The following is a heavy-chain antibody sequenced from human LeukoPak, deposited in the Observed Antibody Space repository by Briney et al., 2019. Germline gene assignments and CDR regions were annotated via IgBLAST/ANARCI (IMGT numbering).Heavy chain of an antibody. CDR1: DYTFTSYG. D-gene: IGHD6-19*01. V-gene: IGHV1-18*01. Sequence: ASVKVSCKASDYTFTSYGISWVRQDPGQWLESMGWIIAYNGNTNYAQKLQGRVTMTTDTSTSTAYMELRSLRSDDTAVYYCARDKVLSGWYRGNYYYSYMDVWGKGTTVTVSS. J-gene: IGHJ6*03. CDR2: IIAYNGNT. CDR3: ARDKVLSGWYRGNYYYSYMDV.